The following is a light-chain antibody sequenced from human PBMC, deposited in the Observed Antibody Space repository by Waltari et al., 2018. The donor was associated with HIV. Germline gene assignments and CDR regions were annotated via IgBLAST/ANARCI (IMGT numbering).Light chain of an antibody. Sequence: QAVLTQPSSLSASPGASASLTCTLRSGINIASYRIYWYQQKPGSPPQYLLKYKSDSDNQHDSAVPSRFSVSKDTSANAGILVISGLQSDDEADYYCMIWHNNCSVFGPGTRVTVL. CDR3: MIWHNNCSV. J-gene: IGLJ1*01. V-gene: IGLV5-45*03. CDR2: YKSDSDN. CDR1: SGINIASYR.